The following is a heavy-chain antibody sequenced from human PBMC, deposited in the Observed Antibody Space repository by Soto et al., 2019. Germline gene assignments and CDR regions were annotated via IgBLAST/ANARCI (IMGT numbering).Heavy chain of an antibody. D-gene: IGHD6-19*01. J-gene: IGHJ6*02. CDR2: ISYDGSNK. CDR3: AKDHGSGWYTREYYGMDV. CDR1: GFTFSSYG. Sequence: PGGSLRLSCAACGFTFSSYGMHWVRQAPGKGLEWVAVISYDGSNKYYADSVKGRFTISRDNSKNTLYRQMNSLRAEDTAVYYCAKDHGSGWYTREYYGMDVWGQGTTVTVSS. V-gene: IGHV3-30*18.